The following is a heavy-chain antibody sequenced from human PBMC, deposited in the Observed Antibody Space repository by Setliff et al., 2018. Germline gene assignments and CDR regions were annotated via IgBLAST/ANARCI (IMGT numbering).Heavy chain of an antibody. D-gene: IGHD7-27*01. J-gene: IGHJ4*02. CDR2: INWNGGST. CDR1: GFTFDDYG. Sequence: GGSLRLSCAASGFTFDDYGMSWVRQAPGRGLEWVSGINWNGGSTGYADSVKGRFTISRDNVKNSLFLQMNSLRAEDTAVYYCVRDLHWGFDYWGLGTLVTVSS. CDR3: VRDLHWGFDY. V-gene: IGHV3-20*04.